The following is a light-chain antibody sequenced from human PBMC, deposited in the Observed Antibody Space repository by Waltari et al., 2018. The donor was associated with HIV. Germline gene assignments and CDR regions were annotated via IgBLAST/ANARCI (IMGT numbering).Light chain of an antibody. CDR2: KIS. J-gene: IGKJ1*01. CDR3: MQGSEFPWT. CDR1: QSLVHRDGDTH. V-gene: IGKV2-24*01. Sequence: DIVITQSPLSLPVTVGQPASISCRSGQSLVHRDGDTHLSWLQQRPGQPPRLLVYKISKRFSGVPDRFRGSGAGTDFTLHSSRVEPEDVGVYYCMQGSEFPWTFGQGTTLEI.